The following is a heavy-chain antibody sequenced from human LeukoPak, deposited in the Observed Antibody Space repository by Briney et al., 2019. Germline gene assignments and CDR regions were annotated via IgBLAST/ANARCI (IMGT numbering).Heavy chain of an antibody. V-gene: IGHV4-30-2*01. J-gene: IGHJ4*02. Sequence: PSQTLSLTCTVSGGSISSGGYYWSWIRQPPGKGLEWIGFNHDGGSTSYNSSLKSRVAISVDRSKNQFSLTLNSVTAADTAIYYCARDSPKRYSGSYFDYWGQGTLVTVSS. CDR2: NHDGGST. CDR1: GGSISSGGYY. D-gene: IGHD1-26*01. CDR3: ARDSPKRYSGSYFDY.